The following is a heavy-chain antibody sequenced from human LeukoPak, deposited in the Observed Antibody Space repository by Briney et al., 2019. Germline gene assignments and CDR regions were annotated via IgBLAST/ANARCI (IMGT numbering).Heavy chain of an antibody. V-gene: IGHV3-7*03. CDR2: INHNGNVS. CDR3: ARGGGLDV. D-gene: IGHD3-16*01. J-gene: IGHJ6*02. Sequence: GGSLRLSCAASRFTFSSYWMNWARQAPGKRLEWVASINHNGNVSYYVDCVKGRFTISRDNAKNSLYLQMSNLRAEYAAVYFCARGGGLDVWGQGATVTVSS. CDR1: RFTFSSYW.